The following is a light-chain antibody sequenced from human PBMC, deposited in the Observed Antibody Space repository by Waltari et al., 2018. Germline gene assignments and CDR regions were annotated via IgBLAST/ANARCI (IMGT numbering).Light chain of an antibody. CDR1: QTIRTTY. CDR3: QQYDVSPLT. V-gene: IGKV3-20*01. Sequence: IVLTQSPGTLSLSPGEGATLSCRTSQTIRTTYLAWHQQKPGQAPTLLIYGTFTRATGIPDRFTGSGSGTDFSLTISSLEPEDFATYYCQQYDVSPLTFGGGTKVEIK. J-gene: IGKJ4*01. CDR2: GTF.